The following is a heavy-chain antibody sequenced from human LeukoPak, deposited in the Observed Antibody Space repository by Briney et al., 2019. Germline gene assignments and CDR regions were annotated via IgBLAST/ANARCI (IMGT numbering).Heavy chain of an antibody. V-gene: IGHV3-11*01. D-gene: IGHD6-13*01. CDR1: GFTFSDYY. CDR2: ISSSGSTI. J-gene: IGHJ4*02. CDR3: ARVAAAGNWFDY. Sequence: PGGSLRLSCAASGFTFSDYYMSWIRQAPGKGLEWVSYISSSGSTIYCADSVKGRFTISRDNAKNSLYLQMNSLRAEDTAVYYCARVAAAGNWFDYWGQGTLVTVSS.